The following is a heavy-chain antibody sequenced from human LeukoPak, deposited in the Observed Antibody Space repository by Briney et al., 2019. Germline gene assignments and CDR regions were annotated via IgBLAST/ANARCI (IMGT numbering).Heavy chain of an antibody. D-gene: IGHD4/OR15-4a*01. J-gene: IGHJ4*02. V-gene: IGHV4-34*01. Sequence: SETLSLTCAVYGGSFSGYYWSWIRQPPGKGLEWIGEINHSGSTNYNPSLKSRVTISVDTSKNQFSLKLSSVTAADTAVYYCARARVLSSTYFDYWGQGTLVTASS. CDR1: GGSFSGYY. CDR2: INHSGST. CDR3: ARARVLSSTYFDY.